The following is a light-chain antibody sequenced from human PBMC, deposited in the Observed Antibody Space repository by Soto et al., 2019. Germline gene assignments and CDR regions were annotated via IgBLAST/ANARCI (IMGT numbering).Light chain of an antibody. CDR1: QSISYY. Sequence: DIQMTQSPSSLSASVGDRVTIACRASQSISYYLNWYRQKPGRAPRLLIYTTSSLQSGVPSKFSGSASGTDFTLTISSLQPEDFATYYCQQSYSTPWTFGQGTKVDIK. V-gene: IGKV1-39*01. J-gene: IGKJ1*01. CDR3: QQSYSTPWT. CDR2: TTS.